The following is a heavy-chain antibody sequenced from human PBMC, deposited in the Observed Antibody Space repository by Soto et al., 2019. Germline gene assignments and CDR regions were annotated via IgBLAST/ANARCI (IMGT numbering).Heavy chain of an antibody. D-gene: IGHD2-15*01. V-gene: IGHV3-30-3*01. CDR1: GFTFRNYA. J-gene: IGHJ6*02. Sequence: GGSLRLXCAASGFTFRNYAMHWVRQAPGKGLECLAVIAYDGSNAFYRDSVKGRFTISRDNSKNTLYLHMNSLRSEDTGVHYCARGDREDILVVVGARPGEYGIDIWGQGTTVTVSS. CDR2: IAYDGSNA. CDR3: ARGDREDILVVVGARPGEYGIDI.